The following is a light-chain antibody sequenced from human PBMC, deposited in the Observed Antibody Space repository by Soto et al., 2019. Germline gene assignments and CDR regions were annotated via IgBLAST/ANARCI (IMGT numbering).Light chain of an antibody. CDR1: NSDVGLYNF. Sequence: QLVLTQPASVSGSPGQSITISCTGTNSDVGLYNFLSWYQQHPGKAPKLMIYEVSNRPSGISNRFSGSKSGNTASLTISGLRAEDEADYYCSSFTSISTRVFGTGTKLTVL. V-gene: IGLV2-14*01. CDR3: SSFTSISTRV. J-gene: IGLJ1*01. CDR2: EVS.